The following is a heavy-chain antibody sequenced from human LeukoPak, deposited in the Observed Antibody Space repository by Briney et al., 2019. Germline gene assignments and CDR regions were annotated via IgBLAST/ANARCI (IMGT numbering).Heavy chain of an antibody. CDR1: GFTFSGYY. V-gene: IGHV3-11*04. CDR3: ARVGYTTSPYYYYYMDV. Sequence: GGSLRLSCAASGFTFSGYYMIWIRQAPGKGLEWVSYISSSGSTIYYADSVKGRFTISRDNAKNSLYLQMNTLRAEDTAVYYCARVGYTTSPYYYYYMDVWGKGTTVTVSS. D-gene: IGHD2-2*01. CDR2: ISSSGSTI. J-gene: IGHJ6*03.